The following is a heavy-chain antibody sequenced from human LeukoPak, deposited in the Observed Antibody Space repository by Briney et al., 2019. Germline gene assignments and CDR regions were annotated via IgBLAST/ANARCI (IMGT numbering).Heavy chain of an antibody. CDR2: IYSGGST. D-gene: IGHD1-1*01. J-gene: IGHJ4*02. CDR1: GLTISDNY. V-gene: IGHV3-53*01. Sequence: GGSLRLSCAASGLTISDNYMSWVRQAPGKGLECVSVIYSGGSTYYADSVKGRFTISRDDSKNTLYLQVNSLRAEDTAVYCCAKDIQLSYWGQGALVTVSS. CDR3: AKDIQLSY.